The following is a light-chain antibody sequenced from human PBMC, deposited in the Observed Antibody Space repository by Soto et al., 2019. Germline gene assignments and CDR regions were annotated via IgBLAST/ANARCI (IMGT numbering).Light chain of an antibody. J-gene: IGKJ1*01. Sequence: DIQMTQSPSALSASVGDRVTITSRASQSISSWLAWYQQKPGKAPKLLIYKASSLESGVPSRFSGSGSGTEFTLTISSLQPDDFATYYCQQYNSYPWTFGHGTKVEIK. V-gene: IGKV1-5*03. CDR3: QQYNSYPWT. CDR1: QSISSW. CDR2: KAS.